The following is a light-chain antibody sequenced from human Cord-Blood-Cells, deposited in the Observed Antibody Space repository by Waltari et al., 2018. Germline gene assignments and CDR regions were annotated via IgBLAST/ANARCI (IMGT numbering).Light chain of an antibody. Sequence: DIQMTQSPSSLSASVGDRVTITCRASQSISSYLNWYQQKPGKAPKLLIYAASSLQSGVPSRFSGSGSGTDFTLTISSLQPEDFATYYCQQSYSTSPITFGQG. CDR2: AAS. CDR1: QSISSY. CDR3: QQSYSTSPIT. V-gene: IGKV1-39*01. J-gene: IGKJ5*01.